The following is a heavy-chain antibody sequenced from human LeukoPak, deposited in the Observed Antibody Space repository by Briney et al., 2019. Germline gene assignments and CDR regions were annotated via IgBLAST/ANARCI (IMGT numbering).Heavy chain of an antibody. V-gene: IGHV4-39*07. Sequence: KPSETLSLTCTVSGGSISSNTHFWGWIRQPPGKGLEWIGSIYYSGSTYYNPSLKSRVTMSVDTSKNQFSLKVNSLTAADTAVYYCTREAGGVTTGHMEYWGQGTLITVSS. D-gene: IGHD4-11*01. CDR2: IYYSGST. CDR1: GGSISSNTHF. CDR3: TREAGGVTTGHMEY. J-gene: IGHJ4*02.